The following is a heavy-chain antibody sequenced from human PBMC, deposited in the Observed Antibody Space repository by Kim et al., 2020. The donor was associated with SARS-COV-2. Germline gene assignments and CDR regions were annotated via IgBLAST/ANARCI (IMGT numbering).Heavy chain of an antibody. CDR3: ARGDTASWPEYFEH. Sequence: DSGQGRFTVARDNAGNSLYLQMSSLRPEDTGVYYCARGDTASWPEYFEHWGQGTLATVSS. J-gene: IGHJ1*01. V-gene: IGHV3-11*03. D-gene: IGHD2-2*01.